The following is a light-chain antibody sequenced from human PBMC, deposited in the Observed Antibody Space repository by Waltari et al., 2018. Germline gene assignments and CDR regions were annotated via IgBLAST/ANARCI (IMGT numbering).Light chain of an antibody. CDR2: EAS. Sequence: QSALTQPASVSGSPGQSITIPCTGSDSDVGTYPLVSWFQQHPGRAPKVIIYEASKRPSGISDRFSGSKSGNTASLTISGLQAEDEAHYYCCSYSHADTLIFGGGTKLTVL. CDR3: CSYSHADTLI. J-gene: IGLJ2*01. V-gene: IGLV2-23*01. CDR1: DSDVGTYPL.